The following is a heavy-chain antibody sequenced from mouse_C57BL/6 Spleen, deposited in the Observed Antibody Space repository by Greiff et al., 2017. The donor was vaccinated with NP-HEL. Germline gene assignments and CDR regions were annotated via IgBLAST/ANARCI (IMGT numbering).Heavy chain of an antibody. Sequence: EVQLQQSGPELVKPGASVKIPCKASGYTFTDYNMDWVKQSHGKSLEWIGDINPNNGGTIYNQKFKGKATLTVDKSSSTAYMELRSLTSEDTAVYYCARDYDFAYWGQGTLVTVSA. J-gene: IGHJ3*01. CDR2: INPNNGGT. D-gene: IGHD2-4*01. CDR3: ARDYDFAY. CDR1: GYTFTDYN. V-gene: IGHV1-18*01.